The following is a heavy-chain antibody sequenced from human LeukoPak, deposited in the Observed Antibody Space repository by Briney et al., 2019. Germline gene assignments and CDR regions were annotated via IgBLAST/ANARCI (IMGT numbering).Heavy chain of an antibody. CDR2: IDWDDDK. CDR3: ARTYGSGWCLNY. D-gene: IGHD6-19*01. J-gene: IGHJ4*02. Sequence: SGPTLVNPTQTLTLTCTFSGFSLTTSGMSPSWVRQSPGKTLEWLGRIDWDDDKHYSPSLKTRLTISRDTSKNQAFLTVTNMDPVDTGTYFCARTYGSGWCLNYWGQGTLVTVSS. V-gene: IGHV2-70*19. CDR1: GFSLTTSGMS.